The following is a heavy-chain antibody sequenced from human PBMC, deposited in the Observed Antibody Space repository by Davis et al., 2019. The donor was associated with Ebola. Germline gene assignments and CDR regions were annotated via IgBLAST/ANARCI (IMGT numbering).Heavy chain of an antibody. CDR1: GFTFSSYE. CDR3: ARTDCGGDCYLYYYYYGMDV. CDR2: ISSSGSTI. Sequence: GESLKISCAASGFTFSSYEMNWVRQAPGKGLEWVSYISSSGSTIYYADSVKGRFNISRDNAKNSLYLQMNILRAEDTAVYYCARTDCGGDCYLYYYYYGMDVWGQGTTVTVSS. D-gene: IGHD2-21*01. J-gene: IGHJ6*02. V-gene: IGHV3-48*03.